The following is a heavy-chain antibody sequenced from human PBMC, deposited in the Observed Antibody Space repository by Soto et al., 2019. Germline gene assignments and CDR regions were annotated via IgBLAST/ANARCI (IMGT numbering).Heavy chain of an antibody. J-gene: IGHJ6*02. V-gene: IGHV4-39*01. CDR3: VGGDYYHSSGYYFYYYTMDF. D-gene: IGHD3-22*01. Sequence: PSETLALACTVSGGSISSSSYYWGCIRQPPGNGLEWIGNVYYGGSTYYNPSLKSRVTISVETSKSQFSLKLSSVTAAETAVYYCVGGDYYHSSGYYFYYYTMDFWGQGTTVPVSS. CDR2: VYYGGST. CDR1: GGSISSSSYY.